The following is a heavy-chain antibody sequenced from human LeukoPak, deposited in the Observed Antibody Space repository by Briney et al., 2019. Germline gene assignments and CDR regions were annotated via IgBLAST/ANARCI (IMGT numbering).Heavy chain of an antibody. CDR3: ARAPYSGSYYSR. V-gene: IGHV4-59*01. CDR1: GGSLSSYY. J-gene: IGHJ4*02. Sequence: SETLSLTCTVTGGSLSSYYWNWIRQPPGKGLEWIGYIYYSGSTNYNPSRKSRVTISVDTSKNQFSLKLSSVTAADTAVYYCARAPYSGSYYSRWGQGTLVTVSS. CDR2: IYYSGST. D-gene: IGHD1-26*01.